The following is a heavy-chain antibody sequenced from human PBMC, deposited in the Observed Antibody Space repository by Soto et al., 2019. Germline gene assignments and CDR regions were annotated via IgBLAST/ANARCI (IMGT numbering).Heavy chain of an antibody. CDR1: GFTFSSYA. J-gene: IGHJ6*02. D-gene: IGHD5-12*01. V-gene: IGHV3-30-3*01. CDR2: ISYDGSNK. Sequence: PGGSLRLSCAASGFTFSSYAMHWVRQAPGKGLEWVAVISYDGSNKYYADSVKGRFTISRDNSKNTLYLQMNSLRAEDTAVYYCARSFSGYDQGPYYYGMDVWGQGTTVTVSS. CDR3: ARSFSGYDQGPYYYGMDV.